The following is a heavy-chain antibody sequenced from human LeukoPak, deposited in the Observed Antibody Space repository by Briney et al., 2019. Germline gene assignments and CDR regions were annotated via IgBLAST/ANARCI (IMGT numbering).Heavy chain of an antibody. V-gene: IGHV4-39*01. J-gene: IGHJ6*03. CDR1: GGSISSSSYY. Sequence: PSETLSLTCTVSGGSISSSSYYWGWIRQPSGKGLEWIGSIYYSGSTYYNPSLKSRVTISVDTSKNQFSLKLSSVTAADTAVYYCARHRYYYDSSGYSLYYYYMDVWGKGTTVTVSS. CDR3: ARHRYYYDSSGYSLYYYYMDV. D-gene: IGHD3-22*01. CDR2: IYYSGST.